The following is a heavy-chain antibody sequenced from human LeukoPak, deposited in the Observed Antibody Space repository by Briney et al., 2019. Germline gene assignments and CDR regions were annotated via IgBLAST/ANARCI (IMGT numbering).Heavy chain of an antibody. CDR1: GGSFSGYY. D-gene: IGHD2-15*01. Sequence: SETLSLTCAVYGGSFSGYYWSWIRQPPGKGLEWIGEINHSGSTNYNPSLKSRVTISVDTSKNQFSLKLSSVTAADTAVYYCARVVAASIFYYYYMDVWGKGTTVTVSS. V-gene: IGHV4-34*01. J-gene: IGHJ6*03. CDR2: INHSGST. CDR3: ARVVAASIFYYYYMDV.